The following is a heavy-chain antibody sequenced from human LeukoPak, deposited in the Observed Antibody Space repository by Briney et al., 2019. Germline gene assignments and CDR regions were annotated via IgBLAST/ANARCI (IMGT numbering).Heavy chain of an antibody. CDR3: ARGRGGSGSYYVRYYFDY. CDR2: INHSGST. Sequence: ASETLSLTRAVYGGSFSGYYWSWIRQPPGKGLEWIGEINHSGSTNYNPSLKSRVTISVDTSKNQFSLKLSSVTAADTAVYYCARGRGGSGSYYVRYYFDYWGQGTLITVSS. V-gene: IGHV4-34*01. J-gene: IGHJ4*02. CDR1: GGSFSGYY. D-gene: IGHD1-26*01.